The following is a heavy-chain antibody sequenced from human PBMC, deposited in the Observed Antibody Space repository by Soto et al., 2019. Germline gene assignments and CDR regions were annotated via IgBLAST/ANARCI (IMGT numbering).Heavy chain of an antibody. CDR1: GFTISNYW. D-gene: IGHD5-12*01. CDR3: VRIRRGDGYTFGY. CDR2: INTDGSTT. V-gene: IGHV3-74*01. J-gene: IGHJ4*02. Sequence: EMQLVESGGVSVQRGGSLRLSCTASGFTISNYWMHWVRQAPGKGLVWVSRINTDGSTTTYADSVKGRFTISRDNAKNTLYLQMNSLRDEDTAVYYCVRIRRGDGYTFGYWGQGTLVTVSS.